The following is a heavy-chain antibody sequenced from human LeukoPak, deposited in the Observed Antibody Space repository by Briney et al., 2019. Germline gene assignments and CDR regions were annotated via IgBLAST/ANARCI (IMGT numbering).Heavy chain of an antibody. V-gene: IGHV4-39*01. CDR1: GGSISSSSYY. Sequence: SETLSLTCTVSGGSISSSSYYWGWIRQPPGKGLEWIGSIYYSGSTYYNPSLKSRVTISVDTSKNQFSLKLSSVTAADTAVYYCQGIAAAGSAVAGTGVPCYYYGMDVWGQRTTVTVSS. D-gene: IGHD6-13*01. CDR2: IYYSGST. CDR3: QGIAAAGSAVAGTGVPCYYYGMDV. J-gene: IGHJ6*02.